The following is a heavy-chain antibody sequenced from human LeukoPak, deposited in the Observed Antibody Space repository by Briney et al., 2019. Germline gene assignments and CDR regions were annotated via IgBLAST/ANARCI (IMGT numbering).Heavy chain of an antibody. CDR3: ARDRGTWNDDGFDY. D-gene: IGHD1-1*01. CDR2: IYISGST. J-gene: IGHJ4*02. V-gene: IGHV4-4*07. Sequence: PSETLSLTCTVSGGSISSYYWSWIRQPAGRGLEWIGRIYISGSTNYNPSLKSRVTMSVDTSKNQFSLKLSSVTAADTAVYYCARDRGTWNDDGFDYWGQGTLVTVSS. CDR1: GGSISSYY.